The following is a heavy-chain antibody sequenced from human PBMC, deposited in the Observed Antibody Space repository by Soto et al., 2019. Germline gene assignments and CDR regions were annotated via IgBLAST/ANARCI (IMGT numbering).Heavy chain of an antibody. D-gene: IGHD5-12*01. CDR3: ARDISMVIVAPGY. J-gene: IGHJ4*02. CDR2: IWYDGSNT. CDR1: GFTFSSYA. V-gene: IGHV3-33*01. Sequence: GGSLRLSCAASGFTFSSYAMHWFRQAPGKGLEWVGFIWYDGSNTFYAESVKGRFTISRDNSKNTVYLQINALRAEDTAVYYSARDISMVIVAPGYWGQGTLVTVSS.